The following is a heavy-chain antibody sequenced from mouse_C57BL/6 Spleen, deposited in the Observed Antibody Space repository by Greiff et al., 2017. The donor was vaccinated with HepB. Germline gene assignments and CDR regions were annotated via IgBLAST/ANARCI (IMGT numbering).Heavy chain of an antibody. CDR3: ARSGGNYLDY. Sequence: VQLQQSGPELVKPGASVKISCKASGYTFTDYYMNWVKQSHGKSLEWIGDINPNNGGTSYNQKFKGKATLTVDKSSSTAYMELRSLTSEDSAVYYCARSGGNYLDYWGQGTTLTVSS. J-gene: IGHJ2*01. V-gene: IGHV1-26*01. CDR1: GYTFTDYY. CDR2: INPNNGGT. D-gene: IGHD3-1*01.